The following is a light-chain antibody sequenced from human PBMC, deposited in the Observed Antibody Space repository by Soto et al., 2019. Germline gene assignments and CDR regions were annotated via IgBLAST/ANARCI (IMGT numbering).Light chain of an antibody. V-gene: IGKV1-39*01. J-gene: IGKJ2*01. CDR1: QSIDTY. CDR3: QQSHSTPYT. CDR2: AAS. Sequence: DLQMTQSPSSLSASFGDRVTLTCRASQSIDTYLNWYQQKPGTAPKLLMYAASTLHSGVPSRFSGSGSGTDFTLTISSLQREDFATYVCQQSHSTPYTFGQGTKLEI.